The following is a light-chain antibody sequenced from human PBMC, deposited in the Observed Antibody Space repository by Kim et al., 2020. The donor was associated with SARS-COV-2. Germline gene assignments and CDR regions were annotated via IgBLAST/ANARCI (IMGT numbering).Light chain of an antibody. CDR1: QSVGSTY. CDR2: GGS. Sequence: SPGESATLSCRASQSVGSTYLAWYQQKPGQAPRRLIYGGSSRATGIPDRVSGSGSGTDFTLAISRLEPEDFAVYYCQQYLISPWTFGQGTKVDIK. V-gene: IGKV3-20*01. CDR3: QQYLISPWT. J-gene: IGKJ1*01.